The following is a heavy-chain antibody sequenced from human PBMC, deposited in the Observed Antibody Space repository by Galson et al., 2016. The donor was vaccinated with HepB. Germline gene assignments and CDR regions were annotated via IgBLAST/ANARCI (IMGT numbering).Heavy chain of an antibody. CDR3: ARVRRPVAGTLFGS. Sequence: SVKVSCKASGYTFTTFHIHWVRQGPGQGLEWMGWINPNSGGTNYAQDFQGRVTMTRDTSINSVYMYLNSLTSDDTAVYYCARVRRPVAGTLFGSWGQGTLVTVSS. J-gene: IGHJ4*02. D-gene: IGHD6-19*01. CDR1: GYTFTTFH. CDR2: INPNSGGT. V-gene: IGHV1-2*02.